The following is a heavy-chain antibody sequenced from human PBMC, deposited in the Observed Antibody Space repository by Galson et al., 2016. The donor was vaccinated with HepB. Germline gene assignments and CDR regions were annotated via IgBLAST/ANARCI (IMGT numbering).Heavy chain of an antibody. D-gene: IGHD5-24*01. CDR3: TKDLADGYGLDV. Sequence: SETLSLTCDVSGDSISSSHWWGWVRQPPGKGLEWIGEIYHIGSTNYTPSLKSRLTLSVDKSKNHFSLNLSSVTAADTAVYYCTKDLADGYGLDVWGQGATVIVSS. CDR1: GDSISSSHW. V-gene: IGHV4-4*02. CDR2: IYHIGST. J-gene: IGHJ6*02.